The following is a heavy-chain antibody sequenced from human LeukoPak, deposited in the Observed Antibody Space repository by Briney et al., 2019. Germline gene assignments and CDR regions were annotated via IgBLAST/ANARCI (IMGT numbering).Heavy chain of an antibody. Sequence: ASVKVSCKASGYTFTGYYMHWVRQAPGQGLEWMGWINPNSGGTNYAQKFQGRVTMTRDTSISTAYMELSRLRSDDTAVYYCARDMREYDFWSGSYGYWGQGTLVTVSS. V-gene: IGHV1-2*02. J-gene: IGHJ4*02. CDR1: GYTFTGYY. D-gene: IGHD3-3*01. CDR2: INPNSGGT. CDR3: ARDMREYDFWSGSYGY.